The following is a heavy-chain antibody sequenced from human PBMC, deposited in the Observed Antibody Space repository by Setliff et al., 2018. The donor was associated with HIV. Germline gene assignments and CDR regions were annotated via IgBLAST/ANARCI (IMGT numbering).Heavy chain of an antibody. J-gene: IGHJ4*02. CDR2: INHSGST. Sequence: PSETLSLTCAVYGESFSYYFWSWVRQPLGKGLEWIGEINHSGSTNYNPSLKSRVTISADTSKNQFSLKLTSVTAADTAVYYCATGITVAPDYWGQGSLVTVTS. V-gene: IGHV4-34*01. CDR1: GESFSYYF. CDR3: ATGITVAPDY. D-gene: IGHD6-19*01.